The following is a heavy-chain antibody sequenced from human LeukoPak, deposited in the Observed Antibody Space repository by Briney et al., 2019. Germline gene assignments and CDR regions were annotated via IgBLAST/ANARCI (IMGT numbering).Heavy chain of an antibody. Sequence: SETLSLTCTVSGGSISSGSYYWSWLRQPAGKGLEWIVRIYTSGSTNYNPSLKSRVTISVDTPKNQFSLKLSSVTAADTAVYYCARSSRDYYDSSGYSFDYWGQGTLVTVSS. D-gene: IGHD3-22*01. V-gene: IGHV4-61*02. CDR3: ARSSRDYYDSSGYSFDY. J-gene: IGHJ4*02. CDR2: IYTSGST. CDR1: GGSISSGSYY.